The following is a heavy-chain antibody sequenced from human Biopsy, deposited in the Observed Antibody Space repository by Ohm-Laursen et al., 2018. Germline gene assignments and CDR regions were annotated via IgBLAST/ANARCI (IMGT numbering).Heavy chain of an antibody. D-gene: IGHD4-23*01. Sequence: TLSLTCTVSGGSFTGHYWTWIRQPPGKGLEWIGHISHTGYTSYKSSLKSRVTISLDTSRKHFSLRLTSFSAADTAVYYCARGSNEYGGLYFPHWGQGTLVTVSS. V-gene: IGHV4-59*11. CDR3: ARGSNEYGGLYFPH. CDR1: GGSFTGHY. J-gene: IGHJ1*01. CDR2: ISHTGYT.